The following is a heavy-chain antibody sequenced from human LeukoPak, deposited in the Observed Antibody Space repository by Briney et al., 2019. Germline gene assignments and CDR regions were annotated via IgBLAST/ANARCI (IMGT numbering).Heavy chain of an antibody. CDR2: ISGSGSRT. V-gene: IGHV3-23*01. J-gene: IGHJ4*02. CDR1: GFTFSSYA. CDR3: AKRPDSGCDYSHHYFDY. D-gene: IGHD5-12*01. Sequence: GGSLRLSCAASGFTFSSYAMSWVRQAPGKGLEWVSAISGSGSRTYYADSVKGRFTISRDNSKNTLYLQMNSLRAEDTAVYYCAKRPDSGCDYSHHYFDYWGQGTLVTVSS.